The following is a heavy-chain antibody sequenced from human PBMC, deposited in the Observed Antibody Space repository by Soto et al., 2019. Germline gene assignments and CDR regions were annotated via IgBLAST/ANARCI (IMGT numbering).Heavy chain of an antibody. Sequence: VGSLRLSCAASGFTFANSAMTWVRQAPGKGLEWVSTISGSGESTYYPDSVKGRFTISRDNSKNTLYLQMSSLRAEDTAIYYCAKMPNNYYYYYMDVWGKGTTVNVSS. D-gene: IGHD2-2*01. J-gene: IGHJ6*03. V-gene: IGHV3-23*01. CDR2: ISGSGEST. CDR3: AKMPNNYYYYYMDV. CDR1: GFTFANSA.